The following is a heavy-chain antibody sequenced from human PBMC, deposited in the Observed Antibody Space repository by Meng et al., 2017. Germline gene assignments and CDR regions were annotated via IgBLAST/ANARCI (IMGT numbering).Heavy chain of an antibody. CDR2: INWNSGST. D-gene: IGHD3-9*01. Sequence: GESLKISCAASGFTFDDYGMSWVRQAPGKGLEWVSGINWNSGSTGYADSVKGRFTISRDNAKNSLYLQMNSLRAEDTALYYCARAILTGYYYFDYWGQGTLVTVSS. CDR1: GFTFDDYG. CDR3: ARAILTGYYYFDY. V-gene: IGHV3-20*04. J-gene: IGHJ4*02.